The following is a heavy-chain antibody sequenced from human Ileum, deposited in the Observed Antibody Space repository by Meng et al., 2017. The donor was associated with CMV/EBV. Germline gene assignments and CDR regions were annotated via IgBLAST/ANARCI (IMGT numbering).Heavy chain of an antibody. CDR3: AKGPPLWYFDL. CDR1: GFAFGGYA. Sequence: LSCAASGFAFGGYAMSWVRQAPGKGLEWVSAISGSGGSTYYADSVKGRFTISRDNSKNTLYLQMNSLRAEDTAVYYCAKGPPLWYFDLWGRGTLVTVSS. CDR2: ISGSGGST. J-gene: IGHJ2*01. V-gene: IGHV3-23*01.